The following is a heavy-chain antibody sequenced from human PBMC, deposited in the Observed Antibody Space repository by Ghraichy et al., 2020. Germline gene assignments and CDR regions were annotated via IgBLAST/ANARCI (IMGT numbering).Heavy chain of an antibody. J-gene: IGHJ4*02. Sequence: GGSLRLSCAASGFTVSSNYMSWVRQAPGKGLEWVSVIYSGGSTYYADSVKGRFTISRDNSKNTLYLQMNSLRAEDTAVYYCARDGFGRSGSQSGDYWGQGTLVTVSS. CDR2: IYSGGST. CDR1: GFTVSSNY. CDR3: ARDGFGRSGSQSGDY. D-gene: IGHD3-3*01. V-gene: IGHV3-53*01.